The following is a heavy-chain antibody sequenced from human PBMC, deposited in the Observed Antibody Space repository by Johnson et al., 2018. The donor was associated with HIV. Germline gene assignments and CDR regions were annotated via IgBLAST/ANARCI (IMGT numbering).Heavy chain of an antibody. D-gene: IGHD1-26*01. V-gene: IGHV3-20*04. J-gene: IGHJ3*02. CDR1: GFSFDDYG. Sequence: VQLVESGGGVVRPGGSLKLSCAASGFSFDDYGMSWVRQPPGKGLEWVSGIDWNGGSTSYADSVRGRITISRDNAKNSMYLQMNRLRAEDTALYYCARVWSGSYYSNACDIWGQGTMVTVSS. CDR3: ARVWSGSYYSNACDI. CDR2: IDWNGGST.